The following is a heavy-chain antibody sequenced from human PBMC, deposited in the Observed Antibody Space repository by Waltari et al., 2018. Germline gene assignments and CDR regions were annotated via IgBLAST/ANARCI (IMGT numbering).Heavy chain of an antibody. Sequence: QVQLQQWGAGLLKPSETLSLTCAVYGGSFSGYYWSWIRQPPGKGLEWIGEINHSGSTYYTPSLKSRVTISVDTSKNQFSLKLSSVTAADTAVYYCARHIDYGEVYYWGQGTLVTVSS. CDR2: INHSGST. V-gene: IGHV4-34*01. D-gene: IGHD4-17*01. J-gene: IGHJ4*02. CDR3: ARHIDYGEVYY. CDR1: GGSFSGYY.